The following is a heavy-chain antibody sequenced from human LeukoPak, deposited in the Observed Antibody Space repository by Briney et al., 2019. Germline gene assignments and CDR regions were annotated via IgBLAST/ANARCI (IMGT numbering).Heavy chain of an antibody. D-gene: IGHD1-26*01. Sequence: SGGSLRLSCAASGFTFSSYAMSWVRQAPGKGLEWVSAISGSGGSTYYADSVKGRFTISRDNSKNTLYLQMNSLRAEDTAVYYCAKDLLSRPYGGSYYGRTTGYYGMDVWGQGTTVTVSS. CDR1: GFTFSSYA. V-gene: IGHV3-23*01. CDR2: ISGSGGST. CDR3: AKDLLSRPYGGSYYGRTTGYYGMDV. J-gene: IGHJ6*02.